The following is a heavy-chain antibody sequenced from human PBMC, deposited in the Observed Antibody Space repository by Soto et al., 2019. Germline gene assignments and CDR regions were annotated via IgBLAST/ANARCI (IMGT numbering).Heavy chain of an antibody. J-gene: IGHJ6*02. V-gene: IGHV3-49*04. CDR2: IRSKAYGGTT. CDR3: TRVEGVGATYYYYGMDV. D-gene: IGHD1-26*01. Sequence: GGSLRLSCTASGFTFGDYAMSWVRQAPGKGLEWVGFIRSKAYGGTTEYAASVKGRFTISRDDSKSIAYLQMNSLKTEDTAVYYCTRVEGVGATYYYYGMDVWGQGTMVTVSS. CDR1: GFTFGDYA.